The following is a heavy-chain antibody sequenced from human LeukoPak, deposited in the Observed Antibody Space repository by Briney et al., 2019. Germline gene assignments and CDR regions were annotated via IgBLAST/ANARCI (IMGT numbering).Heavy chain of an antibody. CDR2: INHSGST. J-gene: IGHJ3*02. D-gene: IGHD6-25*01. V-gene: IGHV4-34*01. Sequence: SETLSLTCAVYGGSFSGYYWSWIRPPPGKGLEWIGEINHSGSTNYNPSLKSRVTISVDTSKNQFSLKLSSVTAADTAVYYCACGDDAFDIWGQGTMVTVSS. CDR3: ACGDDAFDI. CDR1: GGSFSGYY.